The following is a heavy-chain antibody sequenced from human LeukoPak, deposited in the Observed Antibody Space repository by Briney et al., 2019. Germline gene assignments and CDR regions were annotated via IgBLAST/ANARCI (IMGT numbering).Heavy chain of an antibody. Sequence: GGSLRLSCAASGFTFSSYAMHWVRQAPGKGLEWVAVISYDGSNKYYADSVKGRFTISRDNSKNTLYLQMNSLRAEDTAVYYCARDRRWGYYYDSSGYYYAHHWGQGTMVTVSS. V-gene: IGHV3-30-3*01. J-gene: IGHJ3*01. CDR3: ARDRRWGYYYDSSGYYYAHH. CDR2: ISYDGSNK. CDR1: GFTFSSYA. D-gene: IGHD3-22*01.